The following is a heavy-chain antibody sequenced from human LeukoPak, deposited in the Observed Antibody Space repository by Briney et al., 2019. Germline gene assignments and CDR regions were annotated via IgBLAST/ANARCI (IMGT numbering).Heavy chain of an antibody. Sequence: KTGGSLRLSCAASGFTFSTYSMNWVRQAPGKGLEWVSYISSSSSTIYYADSVKGRFTISRDNAKNSLYLQMASLRDEDTAVYYCARGRGGTVVRGYLDYWGQGTLVTVSS. CDR3: ARGRGGTVVRGYLDY. D-gene: IGHD3-10*01. CDR1: GFTFSTYS. CDR2: ISSSSSTI. V-gene: IGHV3-48*02. J-gene: IGHJ4*02.